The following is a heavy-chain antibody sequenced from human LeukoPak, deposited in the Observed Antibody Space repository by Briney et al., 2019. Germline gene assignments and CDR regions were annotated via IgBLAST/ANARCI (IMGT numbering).Heavy chain of an antibody. V-gene: IGHV4-34*01. CDR3: ARGSRLYPIDY. J-gene: IGHJ4*02. CDR2: INHSGST. D-gene: IGHD3-3*01. Sequence: SETLSLTCAVYGGSFSGYYWSWIRQPPGKGLEWIGEINHSGSTNYNPSLKSRVTISVDTSKNQFSLKLSSVTAADTAVYYCARGSRLYPIDYWGLGTLVTVSS. CDR1: GGSFSGYY.